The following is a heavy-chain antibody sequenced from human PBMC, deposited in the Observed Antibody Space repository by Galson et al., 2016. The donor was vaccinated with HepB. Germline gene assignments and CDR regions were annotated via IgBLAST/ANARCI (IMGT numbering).Heavy chain of an antibody. J-gene: IGHJ4*02. Sequence: LSLTCTVSGGSISSGGYYWSWIRQHPGKGLEWIGYIYHSGSTYYNPSLKSRVSISVDTSKNQFSLRLSSVTAADTAVYYCTRDRSSGSGNFGYWGQGTLVTVSS. CDR1: GGSISSGGYY. CDR2: IYHSGST. CDR3: TRDRSSGSGNFGY. D-gene: IGHD3-10*01. V-gene: IGHV4-31*03.